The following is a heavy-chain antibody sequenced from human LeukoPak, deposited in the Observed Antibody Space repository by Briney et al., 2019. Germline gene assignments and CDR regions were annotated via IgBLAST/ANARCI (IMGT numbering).Heavy chain of an antibody. CDR3: AKEGGGLFCSSTSCPFDY. V-gene: IGHV3-23*01. D-gene: IGHD2-2*01. J-gene: IGHJ4*02. CDR2: ISGSGGST. Sequence: GGSLRLSCAASGFTFNSYWMSWVRQAPGKGLEWVSAISGSGGSTYYADSVKGRFTISRDNSKNTLYLQMNSLRAEDTAVYYCAKEGGGLFCSSTSCPFDYWGQGTLVTVSS. CDR1: GFTFNSYW.